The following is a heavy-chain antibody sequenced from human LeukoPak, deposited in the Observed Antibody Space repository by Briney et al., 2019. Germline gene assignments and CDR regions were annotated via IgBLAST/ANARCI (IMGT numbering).Heavy chain of an antibody. CDR1: GGSISSSYYY. J-gene: IGHJ4*02. CDR3: ARDGPEGIMVVAPTHYSHY. Sequence: PSETLSLTCTVSGGSISSSYYYWGWIRQPPGKGLEWIGSVYYSGTTYYSPSLQSRVTMPVKMSKNQFSLKLRSVTAADTAVYYCARDGPEGIMVVAPTHYSHYWGQGTLVTVSS. CDR2: VYYSGTT. D-gene: IGHD2-15*01. V-gene: IGHV4-39*07.